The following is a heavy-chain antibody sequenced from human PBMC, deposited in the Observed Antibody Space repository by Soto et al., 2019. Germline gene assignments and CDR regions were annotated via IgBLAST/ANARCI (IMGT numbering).Heavy chain of an antibody. CDR2: ISGSGGST. CDR1: GFTFSSYA. J-gene: IGHJ4*02. D-gene: IGHD5-12*01. V-gene: IGHV3-23*01. Sequence: GGSLKLSCAASGFTFSSYAMSWVRQAPGKGLEWVSAISGSGGSTYYTDSVKGRFTISRDNSKNTLYLQMNSLRAEDTAVYYCAKARGEMATINYFDYWGQGTLVTVSS. CDR3: AKARGEMATINYFDY.